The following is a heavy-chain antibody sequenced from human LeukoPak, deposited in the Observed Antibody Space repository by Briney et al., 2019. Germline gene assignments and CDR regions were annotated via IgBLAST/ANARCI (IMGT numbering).Heavy chain of an antibody. D-gene: IGHD3-22*01. J-gene: IGHJ4*02. V-gene: IGHV4-30-4*08. Sequence: SETLSLTCTVSGGSINSGDYYWSWIRQPPGKGLEWIGYIYYSGSTYYNPSLESRVTISVDTSKNQFSLKLSSVTAADTAVYYCARGLPDYYDSSGYDYWGQGTLVTVSS. CDR1: GGSINSGDYY. CDR2: IYYSGST. CDR3: ARGLPDYYDSSGYDY.